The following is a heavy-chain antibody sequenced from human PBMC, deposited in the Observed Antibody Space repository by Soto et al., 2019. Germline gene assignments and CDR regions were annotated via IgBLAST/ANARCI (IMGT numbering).Heavy chain of an antibody. CDR1: GGSFSGYY. J-gene: IGHJ4*01. D-gene: IGHD2-15*01. CDR2: INHSGST. CDR3: ARGLGGGYDAFDY. V-gene: IGHV4-34*01. Sequence: PSETPSLISAVYGGSFSGYYWSWIRQPPGKGLEWIGEINHSGSTNYNPSLKSRVTISVDTSKNQFSLKLSSVTAADPAVYYCARGLGGGYDAFDYWGHGTLVTVSS.